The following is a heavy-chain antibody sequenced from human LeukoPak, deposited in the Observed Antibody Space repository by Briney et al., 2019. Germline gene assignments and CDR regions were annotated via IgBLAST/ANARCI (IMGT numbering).Heavy chain of an antibody. Sequence: SETLSLTCTVSGGSIGIYYWNWIRQPAGKGLEWIGRIFTSGIANYNPSLKSRVTISVDMSENQFSLKLNSVTAADTAVYYCARGVYNYYYMDVWGRGATVTVSS. J-gene: IGHJ6*03. V-gene: IGHV4-4*07. CDR3: ARGVYNYYYMDV. CDR1: GGSIGIYY. CDR2: IFTSGIA.